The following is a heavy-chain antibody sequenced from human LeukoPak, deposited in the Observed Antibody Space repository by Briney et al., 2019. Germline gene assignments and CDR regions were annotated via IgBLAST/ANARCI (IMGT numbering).Heavy chain of an antibody. V-gene: IGHV3-7*01. J-gene: IGHJ4*02. CDR3: ARSESTMTTWSMDY. CDR2: IKQDGSER. CDR1: GFTFTRYR. D-gene: IGHD4-17*01. Sequence: GGSLRLSCAASGFTFTRYRMTWVRQAPGKGLEWVANIKQDGSERYYVDSVDGRFTISRDNAKNSLFLQINSLRDDDTAVYYCARSESTMTTWSMDYWGQGALVMVSS.